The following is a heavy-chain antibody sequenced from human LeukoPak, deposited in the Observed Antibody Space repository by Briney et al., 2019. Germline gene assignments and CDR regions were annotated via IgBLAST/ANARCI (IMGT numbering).Heavy chain of an antibody. Sequence: PGRSLRPSCAASGFTFDDYAMHWVRQAPGKGLEWVSGISWNSGSIGYADSVKGRFTISRDNAKNSLYLQMNSLRAEDTALYYCAKDRITTVTTASAIDYWGQGTLVTVSS. V-gene: IGHV3-9*01. J-gene: IGHJ4*02. CDR1: GFTFDDYA. CDR2: ISWNSGSI. CDR3: AKDRITTVTTASAIDY. D-gene: IGHD4-17*01.